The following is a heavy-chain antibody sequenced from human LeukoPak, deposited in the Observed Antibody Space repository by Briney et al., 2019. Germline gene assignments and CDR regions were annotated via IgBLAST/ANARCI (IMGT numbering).Heavy chain of an antibody. CDR1: GGSISSYY. V-gene: IGHV4-59*01. D-gene: IGHD6-13*01. Sequence: SETLSLTRTVSGGSISSYYWSWIRQPPGKGLEWIGYIYYSGSTNYNPSLKSRVTISVDTSKNQFSLKLSSVTAADTAVYYCAREMAAAAYNWFDPWGQGTLVTVSS. J-gene: IGHJ5*02. CDR2: IYYSGST. CDR3: AREMAAAAYNWFDP.